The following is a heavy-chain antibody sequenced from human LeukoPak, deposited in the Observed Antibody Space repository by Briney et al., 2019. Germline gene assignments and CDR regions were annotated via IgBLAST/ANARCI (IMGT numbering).Heavy chain of an antibody. V-gene: IGHV3-23*01. CDR2: VSGSGDSP. Sequence: GGSLRLSCAASGFTFSSYSMTWVRQAPGKGLEWVSSVSGSGDSPYYADSVKGRFTISRDNSKNTLYLQMNSLRAEDTAVYYCAKDRIRGDSYWGQGTLVTVSS. CDR3: AKDRIRGDSY. D-gene: IGHD3-16*01. J-gene: IGHJ4*02. CDR1: GFTFSSYS.